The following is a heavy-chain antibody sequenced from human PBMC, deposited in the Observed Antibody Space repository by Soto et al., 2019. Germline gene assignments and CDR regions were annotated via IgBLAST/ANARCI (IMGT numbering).Heavy chain of an antibody. CDR2: IGTAGDT. CDR1: GFTFSSYD. CDR3: ARVGAYYGMDV. V-gene: IGHV3-13*01. Sequence: GGSLRLSCAAAGFTFSSYDMHWVRQATGKGLEWVSAIGTAGDTYYPGSVKGRFTISRENAKNSLYLQMNSLRAGDTAVYYCARVGAYYGMDVWGQGTTVTVSS. J-gene: IGHJ6*02.